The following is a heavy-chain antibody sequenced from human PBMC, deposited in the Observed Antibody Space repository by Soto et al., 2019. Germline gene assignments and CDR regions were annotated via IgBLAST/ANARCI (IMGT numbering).Heavy chain of an antibody. CDR1: GGSFRNYY. V-gene: IGHV4-34*01. J-gene: IGHJ5*02. CDR2: VNHSGEA. D-gene: IGHD6-25*01. Sequence: SETLSLTCGVYGGSFRNYYWIWVRQPPGKGLEWIGEVNHSGEATYNPSLQSRVSISLDTSNNHFSLKMTSVTAADTAIYFCARAERLLRSWLDPWGQGNRAPVSS. CDR3: ARAERLLRSWLDP.